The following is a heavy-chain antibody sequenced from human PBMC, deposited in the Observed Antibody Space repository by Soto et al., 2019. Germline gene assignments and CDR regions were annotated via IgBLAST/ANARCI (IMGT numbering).Heavy chain of an antibody. CDR3: ARDIMIALDY. J-gene: IGHJ4*02. V-gene: IGHV3-30-3*01. CDR2: ISYDGSNK. D-gene: IGHD3-22*01. Sequence: LRLSCAASGFTFSSYAMHWVRQAPGKGLEWVAVISYDGSNKYYADSVKGRFTISRDNSKNTLYLQMNSLRAEDTAVYYCARDIMIALDYWGQGTLVTVSS. CDR1: GFTFSSYA.